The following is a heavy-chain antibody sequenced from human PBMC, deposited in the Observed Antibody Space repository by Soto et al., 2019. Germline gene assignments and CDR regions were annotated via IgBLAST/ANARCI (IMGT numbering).Heavy chain of an antibody. Sequence: GGSLRLSCAASGFTFSSYGMHWVRQAPGKGLEWVAVISYDGSNKYYADSAKGRFTISRDNSKNTLYLQMNSLRAEDTAVYYCAKEAKSITMMANAFDIWGQGTMVTVSS. CDR1: GFTFSSYG. D-gene: IGHD3-22*01. CDR3: AKEAKSITMMANAFDI. V-gene: IGHV3-30*18. J-gene: IGHJ3*02. CDR2: ISYDGSNK.